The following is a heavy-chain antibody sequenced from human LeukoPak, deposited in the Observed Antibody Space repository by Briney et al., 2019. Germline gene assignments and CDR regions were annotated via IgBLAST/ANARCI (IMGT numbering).Heavy chain of an antibody. CDR3: ARDVHSFSGRRYAFDI. J-gene: IGHJ3*02. CDR1: GFTFSSYS. V-gene: IGHV3-48*02. CDR2: VSSSSSTM. Sequence: PGGSLRLSCAASGFTFSSYSMNWVRQAPGKGLEWVSYVSSSSSTMYYADSVKGRFAISRDNAKNSLYLQMSSLRDEDTAVYYCARDVHSFSGRRYAFDIWGRGTMVTVSS. D-gene: IGHD1-26*01.